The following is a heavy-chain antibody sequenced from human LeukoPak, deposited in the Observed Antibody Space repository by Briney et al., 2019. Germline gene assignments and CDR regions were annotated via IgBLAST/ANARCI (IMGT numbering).Heavy chain of an antibody. D-gene: IGHD3-22*01. CDR3: ARDIGPYDSSGYYDAFDI. V-gene: IGHV3-7*01. CDR2: IRQDGSEK. J-gene: IGHJ3*02. Sequence: GGSLRLSCAASGFTFSSYWMSWVRQAPGKGLEWVANIRQDGSEKHYVDSVKGRFTISRDNAKNSLYLQMNSLSAEDTAVYYCARDIGPYDSSGYYDAFDIWGQGTMITVSS. CDR1: GFTFSSYW.